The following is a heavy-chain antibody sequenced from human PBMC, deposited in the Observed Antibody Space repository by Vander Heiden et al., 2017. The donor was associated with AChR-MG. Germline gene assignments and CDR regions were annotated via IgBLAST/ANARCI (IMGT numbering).Heavy chain of an antibody. CDR3: AAVAAADADAFDI. J-gene: IGHJ3*02. D-gene: IGHD6-13*01. Sequence: QMQLVQSGPEVKKPGTSVKVSCKASGFTFTSSTVQWVRQARGQRLEWIGWIVVGSGNTNYAQKFQERVTITRDMSTSTAYMELSSLRSEDTAVYYCAAVAAADADAFDIWGQGTMVTVSS. V-gene: IGHV1-58*01. CDR1: GFTFTSST. CDR2: IVVGSGNT.